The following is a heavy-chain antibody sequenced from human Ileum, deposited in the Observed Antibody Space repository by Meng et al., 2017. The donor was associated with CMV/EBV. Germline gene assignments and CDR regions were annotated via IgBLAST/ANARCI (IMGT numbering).Heavy chain of an antibody. Sequence: SCKASGYKFTDYYLHWVRQAPGQGLGWMGIINPSRGITNFAQKFRDRLTMTRDTSTTTVYMELSSLTSDDTAVYYCARGTQGAYLDIWGQGTLVTVSS. CDR1: GYKFTDYY. J-gene: IGHJ4*02. V-gene: IGHV1-46*01. CDR2: INPSRGIT. D-gene: IGHD3-16*01. CDR3: ARGTQGAYLDI.